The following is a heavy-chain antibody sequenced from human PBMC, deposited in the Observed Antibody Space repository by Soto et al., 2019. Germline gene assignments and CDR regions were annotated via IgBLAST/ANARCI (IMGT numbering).Heavy chain of an antibody. Sequence: EVQLVESGGGLVQPGGSLRLSCAASGFTFSSDGMHWVRQATGKGLEWVSAIGAAGDTYYAGSVKGRFTVSRESANNSMFLQMNSQRVGDSAVYYCARVGGHYYWDVWGKGTAVTVSS. D-gene: IGHD1-26*01. J-gene: IGHJ6*03. CDR3: ARVGGHYYWDV. V-gene: IGHV3-13*01. CDR1: GFTFSSDG. CDR2: IGAAGDT.